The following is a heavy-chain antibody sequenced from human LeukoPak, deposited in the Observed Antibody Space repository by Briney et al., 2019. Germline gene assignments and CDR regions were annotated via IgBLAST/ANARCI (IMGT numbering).Heavy chain of an antibody. J-gene: IGHJ4*02. CDR1: GYTFTGYY. Sequence: ASVTVSCKASGYTFTGYYMHWVRQAPGQGLEWMGWINPNSGGTNYAQKFQGRVTMTRDTSISTAYMELSRLRSDDTAVYYCARDRAEMRAYYYDSSGYSLDYWGQGTLVTVSS. V-gene: IGHV1-2*02. D-gene: IGHD3-22*01. CDR3: ARDRAEMRAYYYDSSGYSLDY. CDR2: INPNSGGT.